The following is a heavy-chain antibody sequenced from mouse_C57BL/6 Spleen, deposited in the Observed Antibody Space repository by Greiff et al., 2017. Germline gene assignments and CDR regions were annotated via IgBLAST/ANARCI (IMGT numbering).Heavy chain of an antibody. V-gene: IGHV1-55*01. Sequence: QVQLQQPGAELVKPGASVKMSCKASGYTFTSYWITWVKQRPGQGLEWIGDIYPGSGSTNYNAKFKSKATLTVDTSSSTAYMQLSSLTSGDAAVYYCARQKARYFDVWGTGTTVTVSS. CDR2: IYPGSGST. CDR3: ARQKARYFDV. J-gene: IGHJ1*03. CDR1: GYTFTSYW.